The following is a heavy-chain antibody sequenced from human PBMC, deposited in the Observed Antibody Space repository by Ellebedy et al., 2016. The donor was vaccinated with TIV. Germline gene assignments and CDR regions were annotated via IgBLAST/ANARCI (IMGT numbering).Heavy chain of an antibody. CDR3: ARDSGYYDTTSQSYSYSFDF. D-gene: IGHD3-22*01. Sequence: ASVKVSXXASGYTFTNYDISWVRQATGQGLEWMGWMNPNSGSIGYAQKFQGRVTMTRNTSISTAYMELSSLRSDDTAVYYCARDSGYYDTTSQSYSYSFDFWGQGTLLTVSS. CDR1: GYTFTNYD. V-gene: IGHV1-8*01. J-gene: IGHJ4*02. CDR2: MNPNSGSI.